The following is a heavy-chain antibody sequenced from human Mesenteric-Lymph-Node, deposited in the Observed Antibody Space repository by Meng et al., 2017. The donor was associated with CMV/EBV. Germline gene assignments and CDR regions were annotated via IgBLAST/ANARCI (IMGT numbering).Heavy chain of an antibody. CDR1: GFTFNDYS. D-gene: IGHD4-11*01. CDR3: ARERVTVTTAYSYYYGMDV. J-gene: IGHJ6*02. V-gene: IGHV3-11*01. CDR2: ISSSGYSK. Sequence: GESLKISCAASGFTFNDYSMTWIRQAPGKGLEWVSQISSSGYSKVYADSVRGRFTISRDNSKNSLYLQINSLRAEDTAVYYCARERVTVTTAYSYYYGMDVWGQGTTVTVSS.